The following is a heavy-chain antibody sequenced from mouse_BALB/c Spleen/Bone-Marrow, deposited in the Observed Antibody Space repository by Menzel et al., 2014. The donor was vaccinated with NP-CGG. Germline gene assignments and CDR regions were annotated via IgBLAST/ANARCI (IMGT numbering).Heavy chain of an antibody. CDR2: ISYSGST. V-gene: IGHV3-2*02. CDR1: GYSITSDYA. Sequence: QSGPGLVKPSQSLSLTCTVTGYSITSDYAWNWIRQFPGNRPEWMGYISYSGSTSYNPSLKSRISITRDTSKNQFFLQLNSVTTEDTATYYCAREGLPTVVDYFAYWGQGTTLTVSS. D-gene: IGHD1-1*01. J-gene: IGHJ2*01. CDR3: AREGLPTVVDYFAY.